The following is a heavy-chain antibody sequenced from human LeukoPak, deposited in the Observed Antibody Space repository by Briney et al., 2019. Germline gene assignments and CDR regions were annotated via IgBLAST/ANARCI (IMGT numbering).Heavy chain of an antibody. CDR2: ISSSGSTI. CDR1: GFTFSSYE. CDR3: ARDLPRTQWLVGKGGMDV. D-gene: IGHD6-19*01. Sequence: PGGSLRLSCAASGFTFSSYEMNWVRQAPGKGLEWVSYISSSGSTIYYADSVKGRFTISRDNAKNSLYLQMNSLRAEDTAVYYCARDLPRTQWLVGKGGMDVWGQGTTVTVSS. J-gene: IGHJ6*02. V-gene: IGHV3-48*03.